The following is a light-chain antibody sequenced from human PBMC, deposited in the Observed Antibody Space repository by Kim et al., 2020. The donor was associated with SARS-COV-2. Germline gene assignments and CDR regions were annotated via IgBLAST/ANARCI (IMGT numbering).Light chain of an antibody. CDR1: NIGSKS. CDR3: QVWYSSSDHPV. Sequence: SSELTQPPSVSVAPGKTARITCGGNNIGSKSVHWYQQKPGQAPVLVIYYDSDRPSGIPERFSGSNSGNTATLTISRVEAGDEADYYCQVWYSSSDHPVFGGGTQLTVL. CDR2: YDS. V-gene: IGLV3-21*04. J-gene: IGLJ3*02.